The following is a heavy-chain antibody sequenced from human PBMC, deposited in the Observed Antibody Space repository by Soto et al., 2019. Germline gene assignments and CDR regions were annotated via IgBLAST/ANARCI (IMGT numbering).Heavy chain of an antibody. Sequence: QVQLVESGGGVVQPGRSLRLSCAASEFSFNSYGMHWVRQAPGKGLEWVAVIWYDGSNKYYADSVKGRFIISRDNSKNTLYLQRNSLRAEDTAVYYCARDTTGAFDIWGQGTMVTVSS. D-gene: IGHD3-9*01. J-gene: IGHJ3*02. CDR1: EFSFNSYG. V-gene: IGHV3-33*01. CDR3: ARDTTGAFDI. CDR2: IWYDGSNK.